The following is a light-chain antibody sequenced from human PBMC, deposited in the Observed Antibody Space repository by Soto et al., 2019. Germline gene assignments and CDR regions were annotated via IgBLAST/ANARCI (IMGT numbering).Light chain of an antibody. V-gene: IGKV1-5*03. CDR3: QQYSSYWT. CDR2: KAS. J-gene: IGKJ1*01. Sequence: DIQMTQSPSTLSASVGDRVTITCRARQSISIWLAWYQQKPGKAPKLLIYKASSLESGVPSRFSGSGSGTEFTLTISSLQPDDFATYYCQQYSSYWTFGQGTKVDIK. CDR1: QSISIW.